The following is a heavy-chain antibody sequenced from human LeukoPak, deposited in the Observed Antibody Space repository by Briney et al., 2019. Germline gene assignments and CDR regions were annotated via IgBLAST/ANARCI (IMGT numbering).Heavy chain of an antibody. CDR2: IYSGGST. V-gene: IGHV3-53*01. CDR1: GFTLSSNY. D-gene: IGHD3-22*01. CDR3: ARAPYYYDSSGYKAFDI. Sequence: GGSLTLSCAASGFTLSSNYMSWVRQAPGKGLEWVSVIYSGGSTYYADSVKGRFTISRDNSKDRLYLQMNSLRAEDTAVYYCARAPYYYDSSGYKAFDIWGQGTMVTVSS. J-gene: IGHJ3*02.